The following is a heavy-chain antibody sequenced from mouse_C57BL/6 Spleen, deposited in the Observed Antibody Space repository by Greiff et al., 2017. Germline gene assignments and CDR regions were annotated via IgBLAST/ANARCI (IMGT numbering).Heavy chain of an antibody. CDR3: ARAITTVVAPDFDV. Sequence: VQLQQPGAELVMPGASVKLSCKASGYTFTSYWMHWVKQRPGQGLEWIGEIDPSDSYTNYNQKFKGKSTLTVDKSSSTAYMQLSSLTSEDSAVYYCARAITTVVAPDFDVWGTGTTVTVAS. V-gene: IGHV1-69*01. J-gene: IGHJ1*03. CDR1: GYTFTSYW. D-gene: IGHD1-1*01. CDR2: IDPSDSYT.